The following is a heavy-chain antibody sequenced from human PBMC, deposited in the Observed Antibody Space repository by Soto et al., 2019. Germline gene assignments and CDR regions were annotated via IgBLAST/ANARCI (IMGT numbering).Heavy chain of an antibody. V-gene: IGHV4-59*01. D-gene: IGHD2-2*01. J-gene: IGHJ6*02. Sequence: ETLSLTCTVSGGSISSYYWSWIRQPPGKGLEWIGYIYYSGSTNYNPSLKSRVTISVDTSKNQFSLKLSSVTAADTAVYYCARHGGYCSSTSCYPRGYYVMDVWGQGTTVTVSS. CDR3: ARHGGYCSSTSCYPRGYYVMDV. CDR2: IYYSGST. CDR1: GGSISSYY.